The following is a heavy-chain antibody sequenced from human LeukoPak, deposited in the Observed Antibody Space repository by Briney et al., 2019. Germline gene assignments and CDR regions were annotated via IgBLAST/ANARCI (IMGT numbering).Heavy chain of an antibody. V-gene: IGHV3-30*03. D-gene: IGHD3-10*01. Sequence: GGSLRLSCAASGFTFSSYGVHWVRQAPGKGLEWVAVISHDGSDKYYADSVKGRFAISRDNSKNTLYVQMNSLRAEDTAVYYCALGSGSGSYYNLPFDYWGQGTLVTVSS. J-gene: IGHJ4*02. CDR2: ISHDGSDK. CDR3: ALGSGSGSYYNLPFDY. CDR1: GFTFSSYG.